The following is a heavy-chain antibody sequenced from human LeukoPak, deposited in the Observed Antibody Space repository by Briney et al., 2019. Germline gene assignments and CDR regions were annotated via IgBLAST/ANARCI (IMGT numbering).Heavy chain of an antibody. CDR2: ISSSGSTI. D-gene: IGHD4-17*01. CDR3: ARARTVTTWESYFDY. V-gene: IGHV3-11*01. CDR1: GFTFSDYY. Sequence: GGSLRLSCAASGFTFSDYYMSWIRQAPGKGLEWVSYISSSGSTIYYADSVKGRFTISRGNAKNSLYLQMNSLRAEDTAVYYCARARTVTTWESYFDYWGQGTLVTVSS. J-gene: IGHJ4*02.